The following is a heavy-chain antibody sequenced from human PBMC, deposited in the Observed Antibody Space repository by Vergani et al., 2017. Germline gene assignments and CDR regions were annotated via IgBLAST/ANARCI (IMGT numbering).Heavy chain of an antibody. Sequence: EVELVQSGPEMRKPGESLKISCKGSEYSFGNYWIGWVRQMPGKGLEWMGIIYPADSDTRNSPSCQGKVTISAAKSISTAFLQWDSLKASDTALYYCARHTTYTDSWGQGTLVTVSS. CDR2: IYPADSDT. CDR1: EYSFGNYW. CDR3: ARHTTYTDS. J-gene: IGHJ4*02. D-gene: IGHD1-1*01. V-gene: IGHV5-51*01.